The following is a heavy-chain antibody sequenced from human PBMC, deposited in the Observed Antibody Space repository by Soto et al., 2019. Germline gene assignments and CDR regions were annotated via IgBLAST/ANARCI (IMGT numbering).Heavy chain of an antibody. CDR3: AKGGNTGWFYFDF. D-gene: IGHD6-19*01. J-gene: IGHJ4*02. CDR2: TPGSGGST. CDR1: GFTFKSYA. Sequence: QLLESGGAFVQTGGSLRLSCAASGFTFKSYAMNWVRQAPGKGLEWVASTPGSGGSTYYADSVEGRFTISRDNSKNTLYLHLSNPKAEDTAIYYCAKGGNTGWFYFDFWGQGTLVTVSS. V-gene: IGHV3-23*01.